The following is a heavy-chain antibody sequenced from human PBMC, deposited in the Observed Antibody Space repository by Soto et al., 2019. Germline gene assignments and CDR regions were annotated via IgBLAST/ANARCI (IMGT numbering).Heavy chain of an antibody. D-gene: IGHD3-10*01. V-gene: IGHV4-34*01. CDR3: ARAVYGSGMDV. Sequence: QVQLQQWGAGLLKPSETLSLTCAVYGGSFSGYYWSWIRQPPGKGLEWIGEINHSGSTNYNPSLKSRVTISVDTSKNQFSLKLSSVTAADTAVYYCARAVYGSGMDVWGQGTTVTVSS. CDR2: INHSGST. CDR1: GGSFSGYY. J-gene: IGHJ6*02.